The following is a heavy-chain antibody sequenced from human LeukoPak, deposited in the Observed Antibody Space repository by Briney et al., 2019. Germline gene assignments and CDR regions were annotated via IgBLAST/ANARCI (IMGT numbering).Heavy chain of an antibody. CDR3: VRLQPNTGEWAFDI. Sequence: PSETLSLTCTVSGDSISKYYWSWIRQPPGEGLEWIGYISNGGTTKYNPSLKSRVTISVDTSNNQLSLRLSSVIAADTAVYHCVRLQPNTGEWAFDIWGQGTMVSVSS. CDR2: ISNGGTT. D-gene: IGHD1-1*01. V-gene: IGHV4-59*01. J-gene: IGHJ3*02. CDR1: GDSISKYY.